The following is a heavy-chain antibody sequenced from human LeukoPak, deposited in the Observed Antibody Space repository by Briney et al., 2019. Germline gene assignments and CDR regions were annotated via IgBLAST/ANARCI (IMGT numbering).Heavy chain of an antibody. V-gene: IGHV1-69*13. Sequence: SVKVSCKASGGTFSSYAISWVRQAPGQGLEWMGGIIPIFGTANNAQKFQGRVTITAGESTSTAYMELSSLRSEDTAVYYCARDVGGYSYGFDYWGQGTLVTVSS. D-gene: IGHD5-18*01. CDR3: ARDVGGYSYGFDY. CDR1: GGTFSSYA. J-gene: IGHJ4*02. CDR2: IIPIFGTA.